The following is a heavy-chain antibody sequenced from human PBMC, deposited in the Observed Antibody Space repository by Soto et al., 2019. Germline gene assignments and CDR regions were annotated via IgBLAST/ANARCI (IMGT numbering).Heavy chain of an antibody. D-gene: IGHD2-2*01. J-gene: IGHJ6*02. Sequence: ASVKVSCKASGGTFSSYAISWVRQAPGQGLEWMGGIIPIFGTTNYAQKFQGWVTMTRDTSINTAYMELSSLRSEDTAVYYCAREGLVLVPTTVNSDYYYYAMDVWGQGTTVTVSS. CDR3: AREGLVLVPTTVNSDYYYYAMDV. V-gene: IGHV1-69*05. CDR2: IIPIFGTT. CDR1: GGTFSSYA.